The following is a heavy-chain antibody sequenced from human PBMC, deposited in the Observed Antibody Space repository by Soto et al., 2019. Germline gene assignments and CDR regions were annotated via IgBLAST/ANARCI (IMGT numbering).Heavy chain of an antibody. CDR1: GGSISSYY. V-gene: IGHV4-59*08. CDR2: IYYSGST. J-gene: IGHJ4*02. Sequence: QVQLQESGPGLVKPSETLSLTCTVSGGSISSYYWSWIRQPPGKGLEWIGYIYYSGSTNYNPSLKSRVTISVDTSKNQFSLKLSSVTAADTVVYYCARGDTIFGVVMVYWGQGTLVTVSS. D-gene: IGHD3-3*01. CDR3: ARGDTIFGVVMVY.